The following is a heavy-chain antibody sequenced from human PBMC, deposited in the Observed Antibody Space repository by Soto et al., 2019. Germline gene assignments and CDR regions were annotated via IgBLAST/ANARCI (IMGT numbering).Heavy chain of an antibody. J-gene: IGHJ6*02. CDR1: GFTFSSYG. Sequence: GGSLRLSCAASGFTFSSYGMHWVRQAPGKGLEWVAVIWYDGSNKYYADSVKGRFTISRDNSKNTLYLQMNSLRAEDTAVYYCARERWGGAAAYGMDVWGQGTTVTVSS. CDR2: IWYDGSNK. V-gene: IGHV3-33*01. D-gene: IGHD6-13*01. CDR3: ARERWGGAAAYGMDV.